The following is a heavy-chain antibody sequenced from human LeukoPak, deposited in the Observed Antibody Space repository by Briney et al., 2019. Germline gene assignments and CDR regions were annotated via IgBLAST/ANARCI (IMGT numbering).Heavy chain of an antibody. Sequence: SETLSLTCTVSGYSISSGYYWGWIRQPPGKGLEWIGSIYHSGSTYYNPSLKSRVTISVDTSKNQFSLKLRSVTAADTAVYYCARVESEGSRGYYSFDYWGQGTLVTVSS. CDR3: ARVESEGSRGYYSFDY. CDR2: IYHSGST. CDR1: GYSISSGYY. D-gene: IGHD3-22*01. V-gene: IGHV4-38-2*02. J-gene: IGHJ4*02.